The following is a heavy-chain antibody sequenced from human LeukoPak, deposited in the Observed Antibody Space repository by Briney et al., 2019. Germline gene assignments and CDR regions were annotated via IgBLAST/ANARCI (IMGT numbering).Heavy chain of an antibody. D-gene: IGHD2-2*01. V-gene: IGHV4-39*01. CDR3: ARKNCSSTSCFASTDY. CDR2: IYYRGST. J-gene: IGHJ4*02. CDR1: GGSISSSNSY. Sequence: SETLSLTCTVSGGSISSSNSYWGWIRQPPGKGLEWIGSIYYRGSTYFNPSLKSRVTTSVDTSKNQFSLKLSSVTAADTAVYYCARKNCSSTSCFASTDYWGQGTLVTVSS.